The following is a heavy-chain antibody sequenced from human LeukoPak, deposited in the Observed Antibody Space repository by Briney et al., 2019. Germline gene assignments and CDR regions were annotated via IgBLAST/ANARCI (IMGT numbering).Heavy chain of an antibody. D-gene: IGHD6-13*01. CDR3: ASSWTTKTSSSWYMVDY. V-gene: IGHV1-18*01. J-gene: IGHJ4*02. CDR2: ISTYNGNT. CDR1: GYTFTNYA. Sequence: RASVKVSCKTSGYTFTNYAINWVRQAPGQGLEWMGWISTYNGNTNYTQKLQGRVTMTTDTSTGTAYMELRSLRSDDTAVYYCASSWTTKTSSSWYMVDYWGQGTLVTVSS.